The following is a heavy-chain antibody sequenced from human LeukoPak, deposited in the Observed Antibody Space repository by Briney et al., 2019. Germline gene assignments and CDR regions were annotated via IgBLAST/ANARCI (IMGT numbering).Heavy chain of an antibody. J-gene: IGHJ6*04. CDR2: INHSGTT. Sequence: SETLSLTCAVYGGSFGDYYWNWIRQPPGKGLECIGEINHSGTTNYNPSLKSRVTISVDTSKNQFSLRLSAVTAADTAVYHCARGLRLPSRSSPAVPHVWGKGTTVTVSA. CDR3: ARGLRLPSRSSPAVPHV. CDR1: GGSFGDYY. V-gene: IGHV4-34*01. D-gene: IGHD2-2*01.